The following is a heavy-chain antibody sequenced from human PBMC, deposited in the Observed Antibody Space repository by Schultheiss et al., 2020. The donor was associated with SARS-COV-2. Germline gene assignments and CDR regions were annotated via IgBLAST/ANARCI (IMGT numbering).Heavy chain of an antibody. CDR1: GFSFSIYA. CDR2: ISSSSSYI. Sequence: GESLKISCTASGFSFSIYAMTWVRQAPGKGLEWVSSISSSSSYIYYADSVKGRFTISRDNAKNSLYLQMNSLRAEDTAVYYCARDLTGIAHWGQGTLVTVSS. V-gene: IGHV3-21*01. CDR3: ARDLTGIAH. J-gene: IGHJ4*02. D-gene: IGHD1-20*01.